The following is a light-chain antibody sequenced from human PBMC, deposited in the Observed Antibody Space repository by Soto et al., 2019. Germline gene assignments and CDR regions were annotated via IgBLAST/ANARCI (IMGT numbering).Light chain of an antibody. CDR2: DAS. CDR1: QSISSY. J-gene: IGKJ1*01. Sequence: EIVLTQSPATLSLSPGERATLSCRASQSISSYLAWYQQKPGQAPRLLMYDASNRATGIPARFSGSGSGTDFTLTISRLEPEDFAVYYCQQYWTFGQGTKVDIK. CDR3: QQYWT. V-gene: IGKV3-11*01.